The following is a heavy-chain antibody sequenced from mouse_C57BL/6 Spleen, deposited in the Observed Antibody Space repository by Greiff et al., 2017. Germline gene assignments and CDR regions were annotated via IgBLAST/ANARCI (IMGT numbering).Heavy chain of an antibody. D-gene: IGHD1-1*01. Sequence: QVQLQQSGPELVKPGASVKISCKASGYSFTSYYIHWVKQRPGQGLEWIGWIYPGRGNTKYNEKFKGKATLTADTSSSTAYMQLSSLTSEDSAVYYCARRGPTVVATDYAMDYWGQGTSVTVSS. V-gene: IGHV1-66*01. CDR3: ARRGPTVVATDYAMDY. J-gene: IGHJ4*01. CDR2: IYPGRGNT. CDR1: GYSFTSYY.